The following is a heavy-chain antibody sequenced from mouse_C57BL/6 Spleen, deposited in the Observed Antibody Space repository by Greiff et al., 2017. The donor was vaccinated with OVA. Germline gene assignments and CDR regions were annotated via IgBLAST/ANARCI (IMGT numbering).Heavy chain of an antibody. CDR2: INYDGSST. Sequence: EVKVVESEGGLVQPGSSMKLSCTASGFTFSDYYMAWVRQVPEKGLEWVANINYDGSSTYYLDSLKSRFIISRDNAKNILYLQMSSLKSEDTATYYCARIPKGYWYFDVWGTGTTVTVSS. CDR1: GFTFSDYY. V-gene: IGHV5-16*01. CDR3: ARIPKGYWYFDV. J-gene: IGHJ1*03.